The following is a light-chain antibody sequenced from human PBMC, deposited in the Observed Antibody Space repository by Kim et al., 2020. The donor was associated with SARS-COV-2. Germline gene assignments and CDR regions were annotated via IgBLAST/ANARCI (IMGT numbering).Light chain of an antibody. CDR3: QQYGKLPRT. CDR1: QSVKNNY. CDR2: GAS. J-gene: IGKJ1*01. V-gene: IGKV3-20*01. Sequence: EIVLTQSPGTLSLSPGERATLSCRASQSVKNNYLAWYQQKPGQAPRLLMYGASSRATGIPDRFSGSGPGTDFTLTISRLEPEDFALYYCQQYGKLPRTFGQGTKVDIK.